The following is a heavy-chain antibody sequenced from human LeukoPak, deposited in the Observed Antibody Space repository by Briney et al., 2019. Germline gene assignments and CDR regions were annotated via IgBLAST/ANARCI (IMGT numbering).Heavy chain of an antibody. CDR1: GGSFSGYY. CDR2: INHSGST. Sequence: PSETLSLTCAVYGGSFSGYYWSWIRQPPGKGLEWIGEINHSGSTNYNPSLKGRVTISVDTSKNQFSLKLSSVTAADTAVYYCARKSSGWYGKHYFDYWGQGTLVTVSS. J-gene: IGHJ4*02. CDR3: ARKSSGWYGKHYFDY. D-gene: IGHD6-19*01. V-gene: IGHV4-34*01.